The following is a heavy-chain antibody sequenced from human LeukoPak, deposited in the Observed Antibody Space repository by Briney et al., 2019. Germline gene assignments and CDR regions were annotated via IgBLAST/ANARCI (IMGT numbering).Heavy chain of an antibody. D-gene: IGHD3-10*01. J-gene: IGHJ4*02. Sequence: SETLSLTCNVSGGAISSTAYYWGWIRQPPGKGLEWIVSIYYSGSTYCNPSLKSRVTISVDTSHNQFSLKLNSVTAADTALYYCARHPPYGSRNWGAYYFDSWGQGTLVTVSS. CDR1: GGAISSTAYY. V-gene: IGHV4-39*01. CDR3: ARHPPYGSRNWGAYYFDS. CDR2: IYYSGST.